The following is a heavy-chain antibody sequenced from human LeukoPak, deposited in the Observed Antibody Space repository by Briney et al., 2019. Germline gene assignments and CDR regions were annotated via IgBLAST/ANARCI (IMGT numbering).Heavy chain of an antibody. J-gene: IGHJ4*02. V-gene: IGHV3-30-3*01. CDR2: ISYDGSNK. Sequence: GGSLRLSCAASGFTFSSYAMHWVRQAPGKGLEWVAVISYDGSNKYYADSVKGRFTISRDNSKNTLYLQMNSLRAEDTAVYYCAREGSSSHDYWGQGTLVTVSS. CDR3: AREGSSSHDY. D-gene: IGHD6-13*01. CDR1: GFTFSSYA.